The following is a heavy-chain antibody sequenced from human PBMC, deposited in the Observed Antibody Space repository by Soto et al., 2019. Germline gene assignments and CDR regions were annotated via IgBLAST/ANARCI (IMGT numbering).Heavy chain of an antibody. Sequence: GGSLRLSCAASGFTFSSYAMSWVRQAPGKGLEWVSAISGSGGRTYYADSVKGRFTISRDNSKNTLYLQMNSLRAEDTAVYYCAKDLRVWSGYYVFDYWGQGTQVTVSS. CDR1: GFTFSSYA. V-gene: IGHV3-23*01. CDR3: AKDLRVWSGYYVFDY. CDR2: ISGSGGRT. D-gene: IGHD3-3*01. J-gene: IGHJ4*02.